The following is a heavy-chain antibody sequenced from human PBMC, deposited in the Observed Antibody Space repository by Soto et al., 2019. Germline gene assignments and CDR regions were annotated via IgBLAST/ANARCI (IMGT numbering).Heavy chain of an antibody. CDR1: GFSLSTLGTC. D-gene: IGHD2-21*01. CDR3: ARIPHYSDSYYMDY. Sequence: SGPTLVNPTQTLTLTCTFSGFSLSTLGTCVTWIRQPPGKALEWLALINWDNNEHYNPSLKTRLTISRDTSKNQVVLTMTNVDPVDTATYYCARIPHYSDSYYMDYWGQGTLVTV. CDR2: INWDNNE. J-gene: IGHJ4*02. V-gene: IGHV2-70*01.